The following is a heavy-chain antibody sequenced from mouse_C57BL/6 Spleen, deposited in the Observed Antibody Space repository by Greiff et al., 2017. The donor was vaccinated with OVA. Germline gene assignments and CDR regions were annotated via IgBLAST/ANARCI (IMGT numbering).Heavy chain of an antibody. CDR3: AREEDYYGSSSYYFDY. V-gene: IGHV1-52*01. Sequence: VQLQQPGAELVRPGSSVKLSCKASGYTFTSYWMHWVKQRPLQGLEWIGNIDPSDSETHYNQKFKDKATLTVDKSSSTAYMQLSSLTSEDSAVYYCAREEDYYGSSSYYFDYWGQGTTLTVSS. CDR2: IDPSDSET. CDR1: GYTFTSYW. J-gene: IGHJ2*01. D-gene: IGHD1-1*01.